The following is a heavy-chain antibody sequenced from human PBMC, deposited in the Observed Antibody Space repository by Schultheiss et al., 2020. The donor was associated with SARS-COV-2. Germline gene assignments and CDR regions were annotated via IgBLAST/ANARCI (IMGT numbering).Heavy chain of an antibody. D-gene: IGHD6-19*01. Sequence: SETLSLTCTVSGGSISSGGYYWSWIRQHPGKGLEWIGSIYYSGSTYYNPSLKSRVTISVDTSKNQFSLKLSSVTAADTAVYYCARDSEWLVGFDYWGQGTLVTVSS. J-gene: IGHJ4*02. CDR1: GGSISSGGYY. CDR3: ARDSEWLVGFDY. CDR2: IYYSGST. V-gene: IGHV4-39*02.